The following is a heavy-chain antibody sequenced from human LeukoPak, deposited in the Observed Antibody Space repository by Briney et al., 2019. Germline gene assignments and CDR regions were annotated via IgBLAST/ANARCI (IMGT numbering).Heavy chain of an antibody. CDR2: MNPNSGNT. J-gene: IGHJ6*03. V-gene: IGHV1-8*03. Sequence: ASVKVSCKASGYTFTSYDINWVRQATGQGLEWMGWMNPNSGNTGYAQKFQGRVTITRNTSISTAYMELSSLRSEDTAVYYCARTGVAATDYYYCMDVWGKGTTVTASS. CDR3: ARTGVAATDYYYCMDV. CDR1: GYTFTSYD. D-gene: IGHD6-19*01.